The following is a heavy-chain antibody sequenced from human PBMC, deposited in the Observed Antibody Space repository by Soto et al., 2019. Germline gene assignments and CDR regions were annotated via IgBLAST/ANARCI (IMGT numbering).Heavy chain of an antibody. Sequence: GGSLRLSCEASGFTFGDYYMTWIRQAPGKGLEWISYISSSSTYTNYADSVKGRFTISRDDARNSVYLHMNSLRAEDTAVYYCARIPDNTYYLDYWGQGALVTVSS. D-gene: IGHD1-1*01. CDR1: GFTFGDYY. J-gene: IGHJ4*02. CDR3: ARIPDNTYYLDY. V-gene: IGHV3-11*06. CDR2: ISSSSTYT.